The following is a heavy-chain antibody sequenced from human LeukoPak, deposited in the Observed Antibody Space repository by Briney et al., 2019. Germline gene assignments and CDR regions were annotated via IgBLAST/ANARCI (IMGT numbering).Heavy chain of an antibody. CDR3: ARDAGVAAAGPRYFDY. V-gene: IGHV3-21*01. J-gene: IGHJ4*02. CDR2: ISSRSSYI. Sequence: PGGSLRLSCAASGFTFSSYNMHWVRQAPGKGLEWVSTISSRSSYIYYADSVKGRFTLSRDNAKDSLYLQMDSPRAEDTAVYYCARDAGVAAAGPRYFDYWGQGILVTVSS. CDR1: GFTFSSYN. D-gene: IGHD6-13*01.